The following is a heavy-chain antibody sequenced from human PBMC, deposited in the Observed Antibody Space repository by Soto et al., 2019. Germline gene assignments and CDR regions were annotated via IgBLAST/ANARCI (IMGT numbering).Heavy chain of an antibody. CDR2: INPYSGGA. V-gene: IGHV1-2*02. J-gene: IGHJ5*01. CDR3: SRVIRGAYYNSPLDT. CDR1: GYGMSVDF. D-gene: IGHD3-10*01. Sequence: GFPVNGDWKAAGYGMSVDFMDRVLQAPGQGLEWLGWINPYSGGADYAQSFQGRVTMTRDTSISTVHMELSRLRFDDTAVYYCSRVIRGAYYNSPLDTWGQRPVLT.